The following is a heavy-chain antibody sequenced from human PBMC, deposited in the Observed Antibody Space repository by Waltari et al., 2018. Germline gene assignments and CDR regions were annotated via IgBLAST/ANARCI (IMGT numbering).Heavy chain of an antibody. J-gene: IGHJ4*02. CDR2: ISGSGTGT. Sequence: WYRQLPGEGLEWVSSISGSGTGTYYADSVKGRFTISRDNSKNTLSLQMNSLRAEDTALYYCATFKGDYWGQGTLVTVSS. D-gene: IGHD3-16*01. CDR3: ATFKGDY. V-gene: IGHV3-23*01.